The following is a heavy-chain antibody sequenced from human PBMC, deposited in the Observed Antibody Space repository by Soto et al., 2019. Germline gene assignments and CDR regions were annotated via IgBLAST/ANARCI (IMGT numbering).Heavy chain of an antibody. Sequence: QVQLVQSGAEVKKPGASVKVSCKASGYTFTGYYMHWVRQAPGQGLEWMGWINPNSGGTNYAQKLQGWVTRTTDTAVGRAYMDLSRLRSDDTAVYYCARGGDLYCSGGSCYSWFDPWGQGTLVTVSS. V-gene: IGHV1-2*04. D-gene: IGHD2-15*01. J-gene: IGHJ5*02. CDR2: INPNSGGT. CDR3: ARGGDLYCSGGSCYSWFDP. CDR1: GYTFTGYY.